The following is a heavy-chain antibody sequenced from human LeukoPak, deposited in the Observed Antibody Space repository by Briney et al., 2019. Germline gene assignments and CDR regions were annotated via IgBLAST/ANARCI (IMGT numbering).Heavy chain of an antibody. D-gene: IGHD2-15*01. CDR3: ARDRRATPMYFFDF. Sequence: HPGGSLRLSCAASRFSFSDYTMSWVRQLPGKGLEWVSGIRHSGVDSSYADSVKGRFTISRDNSKNMLYLQMNSLRDDDTGVYYCARDRRATPMYFFDFWGQGTPVTVSS. CDR2: IRHSGVDS. J-gene: IGHJ4*02. V-gene: IGHV3-23*01. CDR1: RFSFSDYT.